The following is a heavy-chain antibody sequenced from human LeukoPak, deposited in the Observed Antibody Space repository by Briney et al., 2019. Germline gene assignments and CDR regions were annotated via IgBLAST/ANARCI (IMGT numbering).Heavy chain of an antibody. D-gene: IGHD2-2*01. Sequence: GGSLRLSCAASEFTFSSYAMTWVRQAPGKGLEWVGHIKNKTNGGTTDYAAPVKGRFIISRDDSKNTLYLQMNSLRTEDTAVYYCARGFCSSTSCYQGPFDFWGQGTLVTVSS. V-gene: IGHV3-15*01. CDR2: IKNKTNGGTT. J-gene: IGHJ4*02. CDR3: ARGFCSSTSCYQGPFDF. CDR1: EFTFSSYA.